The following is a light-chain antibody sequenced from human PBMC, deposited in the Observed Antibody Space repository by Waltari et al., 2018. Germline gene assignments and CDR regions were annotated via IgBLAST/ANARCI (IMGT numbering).Light chain of an antibody. CDR2: DVS. Sequence: GQSITISCTGTSSDVGGFNFVSWYQQHPGKAPKLMIYDVSKRPSGVSNRFSGSKSGNTASLTISGLQAEDEADYYCSSYTISSTLNWVFGGGTKLTVL. V-gene: IGLV2-14*03. J-gene: IGLJ3*02. CDR1: SSDVGGFNF. CDR3: SSYTISSTLNWV.